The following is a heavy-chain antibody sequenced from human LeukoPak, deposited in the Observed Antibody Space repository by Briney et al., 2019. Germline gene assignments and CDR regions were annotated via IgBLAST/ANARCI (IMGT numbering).Heavy chain of an antibody. CDR2: IYYSKNT. J-gene: IGHJ4*02. CDR3: VSPRGFSYGYFDY. CDR1: GGSISSSAY. Sequence: PSETLSLTCTVSGGSISSSAYWGWIRPPPGKGLEGIGSIYYSKNTYYNPSLKSRVTISADTSKNQFSLTLGSVSATDTAVYYCVSPRGFSYGYFDYWGQGTLVTVSS. D-gene: IGHD5-18*01. V-gene: IGHV4-39*01.